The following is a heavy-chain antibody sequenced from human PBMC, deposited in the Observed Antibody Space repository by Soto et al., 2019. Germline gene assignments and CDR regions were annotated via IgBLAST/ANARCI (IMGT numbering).Heavy chain of an antibody. V-gene: IGHV1-69*12. Sequence: QVQLVQSGAEVKKPGSSVKVSCKASGGTFSSYAISWVRQAPGQGLEWMGGIIPIFGTANYAQKFQGRVTITADESTSXAYMELSSLRSEDTAVYYCASRGYSYGYDYYYGMDVWGQGTTVTVSS. D-gene: IGHD5-18*01. CDR3: ASRGYSYGYDYYYGMDV. CDR1: GGTFSSYA. CDR2: IIPIFGTA. J-gene: IGHJ6*02.